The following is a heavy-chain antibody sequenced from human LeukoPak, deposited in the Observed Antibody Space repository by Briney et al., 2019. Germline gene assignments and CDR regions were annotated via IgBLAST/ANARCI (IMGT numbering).Heavy chain of an antibody. CDR2: IYYSGST. CDR3: ARGARAGYNLEPFDY. D-gene: IGHD5-24*01. V-gene: IGHV4-59*08. CDR1: GGSMSSYY. Sequence: SETLSLTCTVSGGSMSSYYWSWIRHPPGKGLEGIGYIYYSGSTKYNPSLKSRVTISVDTSKNQFSLKLSSVTAADTAVYYCARGARAGYNLEPFDYWGQGTLVTVSS. J-gene: IGHJ4*02.